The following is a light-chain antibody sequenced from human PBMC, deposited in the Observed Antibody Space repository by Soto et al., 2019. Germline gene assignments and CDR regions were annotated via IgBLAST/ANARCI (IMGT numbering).Light chain of an antibody. CDR2: AVS. V-gene: IGKV1-6*01. CDR1: QGIGSD. CDR3: LQDYSYLT. Sequence: AIEMTQSPSSLSASVGDRVTITCRASQGIGSDLAWYQQRPGKAPKLLIYAVSSLQNGVPSRFSGSGSGTDFTLTISSLQPEAFATYYCLQDYSYLTFGGGTKVETK. J-gene: IGKJ4*01.